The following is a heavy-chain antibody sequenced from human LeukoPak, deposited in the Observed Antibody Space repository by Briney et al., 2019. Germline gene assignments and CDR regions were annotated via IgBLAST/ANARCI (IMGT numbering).Heavy chain of an antibody. V-gene: IGHV3-33*01. D-gene: IGHD5-18*01. CDR1: GFTFSSYG. CDR3: ARTETAMVSFDY. J-gene: IGHJ4*02. Sequence: QPGGSLRLSCAASGFTFSSYGMHWVRQVPGKGLEWVAVIWYDGSDKYYADSVKGRFTISRDNSKNTLYLQMNSLRAEDTAVYYCARTETAMVSFDYWGQGTLVTVSS. CDR2: IWYDGSDK.